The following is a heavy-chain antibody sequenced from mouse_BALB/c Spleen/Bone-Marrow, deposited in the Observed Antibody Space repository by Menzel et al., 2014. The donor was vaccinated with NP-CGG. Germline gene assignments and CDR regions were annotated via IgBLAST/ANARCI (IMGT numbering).Heavy chain of an antibody. CDR3: TRSPITTVVAETMDY. J-gene: IGHJ4*01. CDR1: GYTFTSYW. V-gene: IGHV1S22*01. Sequence: LQQSGSELVRPGASVELSCKASGYTFTSYWMHWVKQRPGQGLEWIGNIYPGSGSTNYDEKFKTKATLTVDTSSSTAYMQLSSLTSEDSAVYYCTRSPITTVVAETMDYWGQGTSVTVSS. D-gene: IGHD1-1*01. CDR2: IYPGSGST.